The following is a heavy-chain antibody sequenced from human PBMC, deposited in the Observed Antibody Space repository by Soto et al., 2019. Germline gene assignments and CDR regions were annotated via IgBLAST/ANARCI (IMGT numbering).Heavy chain of an antibody. CDR2: ISYDGSNK. V-gene: IGHV3-30*18. J-gene: IGHJ6*03. Sequence: PGGSLRLSCAASGFTFSSSGMHWVRQALGKGLEWVAVISYDGSNKYYADSVKGRFTISRDNSKNTLYLQMNSLRAEDTAVYYCAKYYGGGSGYYYMDVWGKGTTVTVAS. CDR1: GFTFSSSG. D-gene: IGHD2-21*01. CDR3: AKYYGGGSGYYYMDV.